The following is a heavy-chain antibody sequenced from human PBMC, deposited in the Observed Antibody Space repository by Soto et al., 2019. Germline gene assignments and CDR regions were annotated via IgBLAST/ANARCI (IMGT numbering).Heavy chain of an antibody. D-gene: IGHD6-19*01. CDR1: AFDFGGSW. CDR2: IMPDGNKK. J-gene: IGHJ4*02. Sequence: EVQLVESGGGLVQPGESLRLSCAPSAFDFGGSWMSWVRQAPGKGLVWVANIMPDGNKKYYVDSVKGRFTISRDNTKNSLVLQMNSLRAEDTAVYYCARGGRWLDFHSWGQGTLVTVSS. CDR3: ARGGRWLDFHS. V-gene: IGHV3-7*01.